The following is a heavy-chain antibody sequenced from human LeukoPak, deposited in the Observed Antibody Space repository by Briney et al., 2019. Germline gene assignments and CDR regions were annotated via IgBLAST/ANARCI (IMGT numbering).Heavy chain of an antibody. J-gene: IGHJ3*02. CDR1: GFTFSSYS. CDR3: ASASYGSGTYAFDI. D-gene: IGHD3-10*01. CDR2: ISSSSSYI. V-gene: IGHV3-21*01. Sequence: GGSLRLSCAASGFTFSSYSMNWVRQAPGKGVEWVSSISSSSSYIYYADSVKGRFTISRDNAKNSLYLQMNSLRAEDTAVYYCASASYGSGTYAFDIWGQGTMVTVSS.